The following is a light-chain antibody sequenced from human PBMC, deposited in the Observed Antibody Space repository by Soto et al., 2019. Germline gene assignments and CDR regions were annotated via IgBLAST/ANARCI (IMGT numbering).Light chain of an antibody. Sequence: SYELAQPPSVSVAPGQTARITCGGNNIGSKSVNWYQQKPGQAPVLVVYEDSDRPSGIPERFSGSNPGNTATLTISRVEAGDEADYYCQVWDSSSDHYVFGTGTKVTVL. CDR3: QVWDSSSDHYV. CDR1: NIGSKS. CDR2: EDS. J-gene: IGLJ1*01. V-gene: IGLV3-21*02.